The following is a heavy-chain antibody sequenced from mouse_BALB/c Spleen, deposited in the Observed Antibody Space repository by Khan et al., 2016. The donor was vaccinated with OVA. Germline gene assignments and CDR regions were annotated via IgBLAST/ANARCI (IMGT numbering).Heavy chain of an antibody. D-gene: IGHD2-2*01. V-gene: IGHV1-61*01. CDR3: ARREKYGYDPSWFAY. CDR1: GYTFTSYW. CDR2: IDPSDSAT. Sequence: QVQLQQPGAELVRPGASVKLSCKASGYTFTSYWMNWVKQRPGHGLEWIGRIDPSDSATHYNQMFKDKATLTVDKSSTTAYMQLSSLTSEDSAVYFCARREKYGYDPSWFAYWGQGTLVTVSA. J-gene: IGHJ3*01.